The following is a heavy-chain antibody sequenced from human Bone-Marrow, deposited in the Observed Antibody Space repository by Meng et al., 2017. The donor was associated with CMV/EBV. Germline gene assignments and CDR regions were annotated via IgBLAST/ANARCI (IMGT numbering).Heavy chain of an antibody. CDR1: GYTFTGYY. Sequence: ASVKVSCKTSGYTFTGYYTHWVRQAPGQGLQWMGWIDPNSGGTNYSQKFQGRVTMTRDTSISTAYMELSRLRSEDTAVYYCARAYSSSWYYFDYWGQGTLVTVSS. CDR2: IDPNSGGT. J-gene: IGHJ4*02. V-gene: IGHV1-2*02. CDR3: ARAYSSSWYYFDY. D-gene: IGHD6-13*01.